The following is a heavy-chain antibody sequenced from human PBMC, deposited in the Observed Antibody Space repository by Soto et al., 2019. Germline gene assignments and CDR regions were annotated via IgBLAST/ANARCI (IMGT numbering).Heavy chain of an antibody. J-gene: IGHJ6*02. Sequence: QVQLVQSGAEVKKPGSSVKVSCKASGGTFNSYAISWVRQAPGQGLEWMGGIILIFGTANYAKNFQGRVAITADESTSAAYMQLRSLRSEDTAVYYCALWGFRDGNKSKTNYGMDVWGQGTTVTVSS. CDR2: IILIFGTA. CDR1: GGTFNSYA. CDR3: ALWGFRDGNKSKTNYGMDV. V-gene: IGHV1-69*01. D-gene: IGHD3-10*01.